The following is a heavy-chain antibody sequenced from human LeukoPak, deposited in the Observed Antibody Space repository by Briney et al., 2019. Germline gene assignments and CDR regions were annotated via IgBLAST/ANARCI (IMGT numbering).Heavy chain of an antibody. CDR3: ARLLSSGAEPFDY. D-gene: IGHD6-19*01. Sequence: GSLRLSCAASGFTFTVYAMNWVRQAPGKGLEWIGYIYTSGSTNYNPSLKSRVTISVDTSKNQFSLRLSSVTAADTAVYYCARLLSSGAEPFDYWGQGTLVTVSS. CDR1: GFTFTVYA. V-gene: IGHV4-4*09. CDR2: IYTSGST. J-gene: IGHJ4*02.